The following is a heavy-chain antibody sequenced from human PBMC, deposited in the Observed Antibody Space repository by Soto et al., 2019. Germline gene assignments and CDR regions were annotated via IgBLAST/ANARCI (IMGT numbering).Heavy chain of an antibody. D-gene: IGHD3-3*01. V-gene: IGHV1-2*02. Sequence: ASVKVSCNTAGDTFTDSHRHWVRQAPGQGLEWMGWINPDTGDRNYAQRFQGRLTLTRDTSITTAYMALTRLTSDDTAVYFCERAYDLGGDSWGQG. CDR2: INPDTGDR. J-gene: IGHJ4*02. CDR3: ERAYDLGGDS. CDR1: GDTFTDSH.